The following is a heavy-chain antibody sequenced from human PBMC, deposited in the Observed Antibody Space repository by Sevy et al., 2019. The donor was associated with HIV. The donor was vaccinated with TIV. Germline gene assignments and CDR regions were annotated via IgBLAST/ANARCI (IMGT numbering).Heavy chain of an antibody. J-gene: IGHJ4*02. V-gene: IGHV3-49*03. CDR3: TRGYYYDSSGDSDY. CDR2: IRSKDYGGAT. Sequence: GGSLRLSCTVSGFTFGDYAMSWFRQAPGMGLEWVGFIRSKDYGGATEYAASVKGRFTNSREDSKSIAGLQMNSLKTEGTAVYSCTRGYYYDSSGDSDYWGQGTLVTVSS. CDR1: GFTFGDYA. D-gene: IGHD3-22*01.